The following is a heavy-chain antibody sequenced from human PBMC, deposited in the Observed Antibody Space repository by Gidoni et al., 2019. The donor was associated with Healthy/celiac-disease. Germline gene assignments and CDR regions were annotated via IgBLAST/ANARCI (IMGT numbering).Heavy chain of an antibody. CDR2: INVNGGST. D-gene: IGHD2-2*01. V-gene: IGHV3-20*04. Sequence: EVQLVESGGGVVRSGGSLRLSCAAYGFTLDDYGMSWVRQAPGKGLEWVSGINVNGGSTGYADSVKGRFTISRDNAKNSLYLQMNSLRAEDTALYYCARDEYCSSTSCYGARFDPWGQGTLVTVSS. CDR3: ARDEYCSSTSCYGARFDP. J-gene: IGHJ5*02. CDR1: GFTLDDYG.